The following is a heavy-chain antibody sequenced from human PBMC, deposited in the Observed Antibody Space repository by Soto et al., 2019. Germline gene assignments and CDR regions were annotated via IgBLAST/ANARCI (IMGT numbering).Heavy chain of an antibody. CDR1: GLSFSDYY. D-gene: IGHD5-18*01. CDR3: ARGRGYSYATFDY. V-gene: IGHV3-11*01. Sequence: GGSLRLSCAASGLSFSDYYMSWIRQAPGKGLEWIAYITSSSSTIYYADSVKGRFTISRNDAKNSLYLQLDSLRAEDTAVYYCARGRGYSYATFDYWGQGTLVTVSS. J-gene: IGHJ4*02. CDR2: ITSSSSTI.